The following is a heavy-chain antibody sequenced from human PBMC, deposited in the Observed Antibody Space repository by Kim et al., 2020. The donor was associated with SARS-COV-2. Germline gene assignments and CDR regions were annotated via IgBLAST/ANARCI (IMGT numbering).Heavy chain of an antibody. J-gene: IGHJ4*02. D-gene: IGHD2-15*01. CDR3: AKERRKYCSGGSCHLEY. V-gene: IGHV3-33*06. Sequence: VKGRFTISRDNSKKTLYLQMNNLRAEDTAVYYCAKERRKYCSGGSCHLEYWGQGTLVTVSS.